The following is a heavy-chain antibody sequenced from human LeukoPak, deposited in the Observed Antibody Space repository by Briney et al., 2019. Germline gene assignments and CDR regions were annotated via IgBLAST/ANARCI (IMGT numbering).Heavy chain of an antibody. CDR2: ISYDGSNK. J-gene: IGHJ4*02. D-gene: IGHD2-15*01. CDR3: AKTLDIVVVVAPIDDY. Sequence: GRSLRLSCAASGFTFSSYGMHWVRQAPGKELEWVAVISYDGSNKYYADSVKGRFTISRDNSKNTLYLQMNSLRAEDTAVYYCAKTLDIVVVVAPIDDYWGQGTLVTVSS. CDR1: GFTFSSYG. V-gene: IGHV3-30*18.